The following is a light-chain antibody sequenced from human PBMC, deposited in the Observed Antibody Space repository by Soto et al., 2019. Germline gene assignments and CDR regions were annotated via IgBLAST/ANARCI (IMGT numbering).Light chain of an antibody. V-gene: IGKV3-15*01. CDR3: QQYNNWPPGT. CDR1: QSLSTN. J-gene: IGKJ2*02. CDR2: GAS. Sequence: EIVMTQSPATLSVSPGERATLSCRASQSLSTNLAWYQQKPGQAPRLLIYGASTRATGIPARFSGSGSGTEFTLTLSSLQSEDFAVYYCQQYNNWPPGTFGQGTKLEIK.